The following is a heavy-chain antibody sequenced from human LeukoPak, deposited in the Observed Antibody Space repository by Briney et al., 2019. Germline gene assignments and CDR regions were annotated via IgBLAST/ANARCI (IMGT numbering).Heavy chain of an antibody. V-gene: IGHV5-51*01. CDR1: GYSFINNW. J-gene: IGHJ3*02. CDR2: IYPGDSDI. Sequence: GESLKISCKGSGYSFINNWIGWVRQMPGKGLEWMGIIYPGDSDIRYSPSFQGQVTISADKSISTVYLQWSSLKASDIAMYYCARRGSDAFDIWGQGTMVTVSS. CDR3: ARRGSDAFDI. D-gene: IGHD2-15*01.